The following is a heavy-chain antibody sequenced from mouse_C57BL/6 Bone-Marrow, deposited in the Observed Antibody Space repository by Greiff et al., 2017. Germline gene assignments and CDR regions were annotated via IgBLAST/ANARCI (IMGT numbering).Heavy chain of an antibody. Sequence: EVKLVASGGGLVKPGGSLKLSCAASGFTFSDYGMHWVRQAPEKGLEWVAYISSGSSTIYYADTVKGRFTISRDNAKNTLFLQMTRLRSEDTAMYYCARGDKVDYWGQGTTLTVSA. D-gene: IGHD3-3*01. CDR2: ISSGSSTI. J-gene: IGHJ2*01. CDR3: ARGDKVDY. CDR1: GFTFSDYG. V-gene: IGHV5-17*01.